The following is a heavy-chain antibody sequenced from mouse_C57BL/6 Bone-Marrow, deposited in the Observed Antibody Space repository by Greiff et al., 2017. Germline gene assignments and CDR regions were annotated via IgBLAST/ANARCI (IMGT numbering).Heavy chain of an antibody. CDR3: ARRGYDYEGYFDV. Sequence: VQLQPSGAELARPGASVKLSCKASGYTFTSYGISWVKQRTGQGLEWIGEIYPRSGNTYYNEKFKGKATLTADKSSSTAYMELRSLTSEDSAVYFCARRGYDYEGYFDVWGTGTTVTVSS. CDR2: IYPRSGNT. V-gene: IGHV1-81*01. CDR1: GYTFTSYG. J-gene: IGHJ1*03. D-gene: IGHD2-4*01.